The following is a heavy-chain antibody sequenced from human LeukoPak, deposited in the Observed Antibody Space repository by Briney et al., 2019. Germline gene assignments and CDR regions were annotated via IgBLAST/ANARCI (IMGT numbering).Heavy chain of an antibody. D-gene: IGHD2-8*02. CDR1: GFLLSSYS. CDR3: ARKGSGGWDDY. V-gene: IGHV3-64*02. J-gene: IGHJ4*02. CDR2: ISSRGTTT. Sequence: GGSLRLSCAASGFLLSSYSMHWVRQTPGKGPEYVAAISSRGTTTHYGDSVQGRFIVSRDNSNYTLYLQMGGLRPDDTAVYFCARKGSGGWDDYWGRGTLVIVSS.